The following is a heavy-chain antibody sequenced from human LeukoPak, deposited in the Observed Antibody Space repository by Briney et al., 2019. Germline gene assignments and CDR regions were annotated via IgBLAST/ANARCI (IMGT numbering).Heavy chain of an antibody. J-gene: IGHJ3*02. CDR3: ARDAGRITIFGVVTSGWAFDI. CDR2: ISAYNGNT. V-gene: IGHV1-18*01. CDR1: GYTFTSYG. Sequence: GASVKVSCKASGYTFTSYGISWVRQAPGQGLEWMGWISAYNGNTNYAQKLQGRVTMTTDTSTSTAYMELRSLRSDDTAVYYCARDAGRITIFGVVTSGWAFDIWGQGTMVTVSS. D-gene: IGHD3-3*01.